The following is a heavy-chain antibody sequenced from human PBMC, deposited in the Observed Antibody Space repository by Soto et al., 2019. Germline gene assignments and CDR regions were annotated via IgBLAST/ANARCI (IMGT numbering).Heavy chain of an antibody. J-gene: IGHJ6*02. CDR3: ARDCSSTSCYSYGMDV. V-gene: IGHV1-46*01. Sequence: VKVSCKASGYTFTSYYMHWVRQAPGQGLEWMGIINPSGGSTSYAQKFQGRVTMTTDTSTSTAYMELRGLRSDDSAVYYCARDCSSTSCYSYGMDVWGQGTTVTVS. CDR1: GYTFTSYY. D-gene: IGHD2-2*01. CDR2: INPSGGST.